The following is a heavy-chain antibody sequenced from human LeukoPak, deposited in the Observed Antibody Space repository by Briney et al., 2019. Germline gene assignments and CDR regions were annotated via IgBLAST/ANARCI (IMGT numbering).Heavy chain of an antibody. CDR3: AKLLYYYGSGSYYDY. V-gene: IGHV3-23*01. J-gene: IGHJ4*02. Sequence: PGGSLRLSCAASGFTFSSYAMSWVRQAPGKGLEWVSAISGSGGSTYYADSVKGRFTISRDNSKNTQYLQMNSLRAEDTAVYYCAKLLYYYGSGSYYDYWGQGTLVTVSS. CDR2: ISGSGGST. CDR1: GFTFSSYA. D-gene: IGHD3-10*01.